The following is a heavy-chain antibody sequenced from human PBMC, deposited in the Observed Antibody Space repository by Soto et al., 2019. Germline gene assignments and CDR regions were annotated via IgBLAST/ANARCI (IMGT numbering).Heavy chain of an antibody. Sequence: SETLSLTCAVDGGCFSGYYWNWIRQPPGKGLEWIGEIDHSGYTNYNPSLKSRVTISVDTSKNQFSLRMTSVTAADTAVYYCARVRDWFDPWGQGTLVTVSS. J-gene: IGHJ5*02. V-gene: IGHV4-34*01. D-gene: IGHD3-3*01. CDR3: ARVRDWFDP. CDR2: IDHSGYT. CDR1: GGCFSGYY.